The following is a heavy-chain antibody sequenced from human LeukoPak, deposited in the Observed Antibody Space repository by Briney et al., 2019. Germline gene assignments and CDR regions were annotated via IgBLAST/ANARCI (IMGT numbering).Heavy chain of an antibody. D-gene: IGHD2-15*01. CDR3: ARISGGSFSADFRAFDI. CDR1: GYTFTGYY. J-gene: IGHJ3*02. Sequence: GASVKVSCKASGYTFTGYYMHWVRQAPGQGLEWMGWINPNSGGTNYAQKFQGRVTMTRDTSISTAYMELSRLRSDDTAVYYCARISGGSFSADFRAFDIWGQGTMVTVPS. CDR2: INPNSGGT. V-gene: IGHV1-2*02.